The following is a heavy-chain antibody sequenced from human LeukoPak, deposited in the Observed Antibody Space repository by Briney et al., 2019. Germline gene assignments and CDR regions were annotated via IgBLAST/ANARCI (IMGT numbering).Heavy chain of an antibody. CDR3: ASLAGGDSSGLDY. D-gene: IGHD3-22*01. Sequence: PSETLSLTCAVYGGSFSGYYWSWIRQPPGKGLEWIGEINHSGSTNYNPSLKSRVTISVDTSKNQFSLKLSSVTAADTAVYYCASLAGGDSSGLDYWGQGTLVTVSS. V-gene: IGHV4-34*01. J-gene: IGHJ4*02. CDR2: INHSGST. CDR1: GGSFSGYY.